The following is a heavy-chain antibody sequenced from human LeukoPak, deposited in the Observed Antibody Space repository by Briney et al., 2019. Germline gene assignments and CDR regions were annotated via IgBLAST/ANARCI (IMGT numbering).Heavy chain of an antibody. J-gene: IGHJ4*02. D-gene: IGHD5-24*01. CDR1: GGSISSGGYY. CDR2: IYHSGST. CDR3: ARDGTPSRRDGYSTDY. Sequence: SQTLSLTCTVSGGSISSGGYYWSWLRQPPGKGLEWIGYIYHSGSTYYNPSLKSRVTISVDTSKNQFSLKLSSVTAADTAVYYCARDGTPSRRDGYSTDYWGQGALVTVSS. V-gene: IGHV4-30-2*01.